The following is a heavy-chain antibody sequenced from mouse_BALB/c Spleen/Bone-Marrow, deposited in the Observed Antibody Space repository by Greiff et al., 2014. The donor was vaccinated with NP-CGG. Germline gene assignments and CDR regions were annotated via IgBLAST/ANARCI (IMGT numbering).Heavy chain of an antibody. D-gene: IGHD2-3*01. J-gene: IGHJ2*01. CDR3: ARDRGLLRFDY. CDR2: IRNKANGYTT. V-gene: IGHV7-3*02. CDR1: GFTFTDYY. Sequence: EVQLVESGGGLVQPGGSLRLSCATSGFTFTDYYMSWVRQPPGKALEWLGFIRNKANGYTTEYSASVKGRSTISRDNSQSILYLQMNTLRAEDSATYYCARDRGLLRFDYWGQGTTLTVPS.